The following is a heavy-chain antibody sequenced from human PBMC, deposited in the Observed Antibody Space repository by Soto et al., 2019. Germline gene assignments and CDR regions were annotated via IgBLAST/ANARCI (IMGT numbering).Heavy chain of an antibody. V-gene: IGHV3-49*03. CDR3: TRGHEVVATIVHWFDP. CDR1: GFTFGDYA. Sequence: SGGSLRLSCTASGFTFGDYAMSWFRQAPGKGLEWVGFIRSKAYGGTTEYAASVKGRFTISRDDSKSIAYLQMNSLKTEDTAVYYCTRGHEVVATIVHWFDPWGQGTLVTVSS. D-gene: IGHD5-12*01. J-gene: IGHJ5*02. CDR2: IRSKAYGGTT.